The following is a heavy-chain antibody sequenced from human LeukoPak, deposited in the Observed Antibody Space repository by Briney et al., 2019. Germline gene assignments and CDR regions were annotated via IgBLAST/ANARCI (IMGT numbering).Heavy chain of an antibody. Sequence: ASLKLSCKASRYTFTGYYMHWVRQAPGHRRECLGWINLNSGGTDYAQKLQGRVTMTRDTSRSTAYMELSRVRSDDTGIYYCARDVGGWGRLVGAFDIWGEGTVVTVSS. V-gene: IGHV1-2*02. D-gene: IGHD1-26*01. J-gene: IGHJ3*02. CDR3: ARDVGGWGRLVGAFDI. CDR2: INLNSGGT. CDR1: RYTFTGYY.